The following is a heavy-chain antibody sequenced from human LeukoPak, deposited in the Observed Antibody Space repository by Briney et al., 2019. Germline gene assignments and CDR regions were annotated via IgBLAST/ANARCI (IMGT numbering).Heavy chain of an antibody. CDR2: ISSDRNVI. V-gene: IGHV3-48*03. CDR1: GFTFDIYE. CDR3: AGSKYPEPQDLNF. D-gene: IGHD4-11*01. J-gene: IGHJ4*02. Sequence: EGPLRLSCAASGFTFDIYEMNWVRQAPGKGLEWISYISSDRNVIYYADSVKGRFTISRDNAKYSLYLQMNSLRAEDTAVYYCAGSKYPEPQDLNFWGQGTLVAVSS.